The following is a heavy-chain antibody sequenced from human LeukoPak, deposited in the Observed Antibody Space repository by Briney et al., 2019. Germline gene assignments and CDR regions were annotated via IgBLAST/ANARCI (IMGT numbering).Heavy chain of an antibody. J-gene: IGHJ5*02. Sequence: ASVKVSCKASGGTFSSYAISWVRQAPGQGLEWMGGIIPIFGTANYAQKFQGRVTITADESTSTAYMELSSLRSEDTAVYYCARDLGGVYGSGSYYTHWFDPWGQGTLVTVSS. V-gene: IGHV1-69*13. D-gene: IGHD3-10*01. CDR3: ARDLGGVYGSGSYYTHWFDP. CDR2: IIPIFGTA. CDR1: GGTFSSYA.